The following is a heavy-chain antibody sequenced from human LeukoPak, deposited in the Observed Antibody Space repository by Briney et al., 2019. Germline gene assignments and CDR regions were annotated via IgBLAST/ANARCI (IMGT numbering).Heavy chain of an antibody. CDR2: ISGSGGST. CDR3: ARPKGTGNDY. D-gene: IGHD1-14*01. V-gene: IGHV3-23*01. CDR1: GFTFSSYA. Sequence: PGGSLRLSCAASGFTFSSYAMSWVRQAPGKGLEWVSAISGSGGSTYYADSVKGRFTISRDNAKNSLYLQMNSLRAEDTAVYYCARPKGTGNDYWGQGTLVTVSS. J-gene: IGHJ4*02.